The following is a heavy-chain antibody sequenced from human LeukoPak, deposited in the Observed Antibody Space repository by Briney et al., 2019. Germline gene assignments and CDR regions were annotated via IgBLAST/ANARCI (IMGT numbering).Heavy chain of an antibody. J-gene: IGHJ4*02. CDR1: GYTFTGYH. CDR3: ARDYCSSTSCLFDY. CDR2: INPNSGDT. Sequence: ASVKVSCKASGYTFTGYHMHWVRQAPGQGLEWVGRINPNSGDTNYAQKLQGRVAMTRDTSIATAFMDLTRLRSDDTAVYYCARDYCSSTSCLFDYWGQGTLVTVSS. V-gene: IGHV1-2*06. D-gene: IGHD2-2*01.